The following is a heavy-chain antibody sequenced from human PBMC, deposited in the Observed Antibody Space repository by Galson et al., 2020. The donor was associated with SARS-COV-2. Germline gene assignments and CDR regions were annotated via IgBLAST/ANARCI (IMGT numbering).Heavy chain of an antibody. V-gene: IGHV4-39*07. D-gene: IGHD1-1*01. J-gene: IGHJ2*01. Sequence: SETLSLTCSVSGGSISSSDYYWGWIRQPPGKGLEWIGVIYYTASSASTYYNPSLKSRVTISVDTSKNQFSLKLSSVTAADTAVYYCARLEYNHWYFDLWGRGTLVSVSS. CDR3: ARLEYNHWYFDL. CDR2: IYYTASSAST. CDR1: GGSISSSDYY.